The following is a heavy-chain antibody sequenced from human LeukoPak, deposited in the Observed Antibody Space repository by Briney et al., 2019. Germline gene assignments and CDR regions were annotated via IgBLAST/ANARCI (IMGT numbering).Heavy chain of an antibody. CDR1: GESFSGYY. V-gene: IGHV4-34*01. CDR3: ARGGVAPSGTRSEYFQH. J-gene: IGHJ1*01. D-gene: IGHD6-13*01. CDR2: INHSGST. Sequence: SETLSLTCAVYGESFSGYYWSWIRQPPGKGLEWIGEINHSGSTNYNPSLKSRVTISVDTSKNQFSLKLSSVTAADTAVYYCARGGVAPSGTRSEYFQHWGQGTLVTVSS.